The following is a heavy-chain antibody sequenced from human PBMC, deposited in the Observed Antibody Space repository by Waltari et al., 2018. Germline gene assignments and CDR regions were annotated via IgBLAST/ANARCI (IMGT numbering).Heavy chain of an antibody. CDR3: ARGWWENSFDL. D-gene: IGHD2-15*01. J-gene: IGHJ3*01. V-gene: IGHV3-48*02. CDR1: GFKLKGFR. CDR2: IGPGGNPI. Sequence: LWESGGDLTQPGGCLRLSCAASGFKLKGFRMDWVRQVPGKGLEWVAFIGPGGNPIYYADAVRGRFTISRNDVDNLVHLQMEDLRDEDTALYYCARGWWENSFDLWGQGTSVTVSS.